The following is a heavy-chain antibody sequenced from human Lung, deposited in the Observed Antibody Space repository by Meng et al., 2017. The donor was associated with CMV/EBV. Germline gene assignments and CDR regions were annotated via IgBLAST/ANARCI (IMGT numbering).Heavy chain of an antibody. CDR3: ARPDDSSGWYMPFDY. J-gene: IGHJ4*02. CDR2: IYYSGST. V-gene: IGHV4-39*01. CDR1: GGSISSSSYY. Sequence: GSLRLXXTVSGGSISSSSYYWGWIRQPPGKGLEWIGSIYYSGSTYYNPSLKSRVTISVDTSKNQFSLKLSSVTAADTAVYYCARPDDSSGWYMPFDYWGQGXLVTVSS. D-gene: IGHD6-19*01.